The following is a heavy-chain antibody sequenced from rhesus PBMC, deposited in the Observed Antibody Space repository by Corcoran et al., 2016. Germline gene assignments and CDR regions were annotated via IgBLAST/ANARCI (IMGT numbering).Heavy chain of an antibody. D-gene: IGHD2-21*01. J-gene: IGHJ4*01. Sequence: QLQLQESGPGLVKPSETLSLTCAVSGGSISSNYWSWIRQPPGKGLEWIGRISGSCGSTDYNPSLKSRVTISTDTSKNQFSLKLSSVTAADTAVYYCARESVLVVVAIGAFDYWGQGVLVTVSS. CDR1: GGSISSNY. CDR3: ARESVLVVVAIGAFDY. CDR2: ISGSCGST. V-gene: IGHV4-173*01.